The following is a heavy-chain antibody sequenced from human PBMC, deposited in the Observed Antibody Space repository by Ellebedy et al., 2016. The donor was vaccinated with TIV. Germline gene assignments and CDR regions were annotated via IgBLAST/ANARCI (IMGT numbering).Heavy chain of an antibody. J-gene: IGHJ4*02. Sequence: SETLSLTCAVYGDSFSNYYLSWIRQPPGKGLEWIGEIHPSGSTNYNPSLTSRVTLSLDTSKNQFSLKLSSVTAADTAVYYCAREVVGPLFDYWGQGTLVTVSS. CDR1: GDSFSNYY. CDR2: IHPSGST. D-gene: IGHD2-21*01. CDR3: AREVVGPLFDY. V-gene: IGHV4-34*01.